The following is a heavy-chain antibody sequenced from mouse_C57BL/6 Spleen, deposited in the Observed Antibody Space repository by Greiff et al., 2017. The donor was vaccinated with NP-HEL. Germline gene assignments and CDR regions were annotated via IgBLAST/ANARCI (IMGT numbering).Heavy chain of an antibody. V-gene: IGHV5-17*01. Sequence: EVMLVESGGGLVKPGGSLKLSCAASGFTFSDYGMHWVRQAPEKGLEWVAYISSGSSTIYYVDTVKGRFTISRDKAKNTLFLQMTSLRSEDTAMYYCARNGYDWFAYWGQGTLVTVSA. CDR2: ISSGSSTI. D-gene: IGHD2-2*01. CDR1: GFTFSDYG. CDR3: ARNGYDWFAY. J-gene: IGHJ3*01.